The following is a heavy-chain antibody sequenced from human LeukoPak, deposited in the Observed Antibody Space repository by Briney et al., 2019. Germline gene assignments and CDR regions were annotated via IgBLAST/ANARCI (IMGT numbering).Heavy chain of an antibody. Sequence: PGGSLRLSCAASGFTFSSYGMHWVRQAPGKGLEWVAVISYDGSNKYYADSVKGRFTISRDNSKNTLYLQTNSLRAEDTAVYYCAKTRILTYYDILTVPGSPDYYYYMDVWGKGTTVTVSS. CDR2: ISYDGSNK. J-gene: IGHJ6*03. CDR3: AKTRILTYYDILTVPGSPDYYYYMDV. D-gene: IGHD3-9*01. V-gene: IGHV3-30*18. CDR1: GFTFSSYG.